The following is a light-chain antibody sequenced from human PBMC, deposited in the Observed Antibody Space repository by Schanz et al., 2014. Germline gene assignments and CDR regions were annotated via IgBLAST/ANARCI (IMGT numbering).Light chain of an antibody. J-gene: IGLJ3*02. Sequence: QSALTQPASVSGSPGQSITISCTGTSSDVGDFNYVSWYQHHPDKAPKLMIYDVSNRPSGVSDRFSGSKSGNTATLTISGLQAEDEANYYCSSYTSSSTQGVFGGGTKLTVL. CDR1: SSDVGDFNY. CDR3: SSYTSSSTQGV. CDR2: DVS. V-gene: IGLV2-14*03.